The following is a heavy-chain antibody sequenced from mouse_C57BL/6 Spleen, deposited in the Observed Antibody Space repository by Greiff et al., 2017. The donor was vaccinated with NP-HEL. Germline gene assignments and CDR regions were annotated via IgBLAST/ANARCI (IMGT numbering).Heavy chain of an antibody. J-gene: IGHJ2*01. CDR1: GFTFTSYW. V-gene: IGHV1-53*01. D-gene: IGHD1-1*01. Sequence: QVQLQQPGTELVKPGASVKLSCTASGFTFTSYWMHWVKQRPGKGLEWIGNINPSNGGTNYNEKFKSKSTLTVDKSSSTAYMQLSRLTSEDAAVYYCARGENYYGSGFDYWGQGTTLTVSS. CDR2: INPSNGGT. CDR3: ARGENYYGSGFDY.